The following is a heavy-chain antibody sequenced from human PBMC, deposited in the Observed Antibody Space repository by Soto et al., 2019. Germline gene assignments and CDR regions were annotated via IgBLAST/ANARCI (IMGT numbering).Heavy chain of an antibody. V-gene: IGHV3-48*03. J-gene: IGHJ4*02. D-gene: IGHD6-13*01. CDR1: GFSFSNYE. Sequence: WGSLILSCAASGFSFSNYEMNWVRQAPGKGLEWVAYISSGGDTIHYADSVRGRFTVSRDNARNSLSLQMNTLRVEDTALYYCARDRAAGGYWGQGTLVTVSS. CDR2: ISSGGDTI. CDR3: ARDRAAGGY.